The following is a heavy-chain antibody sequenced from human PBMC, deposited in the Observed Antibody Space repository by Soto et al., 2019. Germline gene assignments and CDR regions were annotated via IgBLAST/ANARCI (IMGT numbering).Heavy chain of an antibody. V-gene: IGHV4-31*03. Sequence: SETLSLTCTVSGGSISSGVYYWSWIRQHPGKGLEWIGYIYYSGSTYYNPSLKSRVTISVDTSKNQFSLELSSVTAADTAVYYCARDKINGLFDYWGQGTLVTVSS. CDR2: IYYSGST. J-gene: IGHJ4*02. D-gene: IGHD2-8*01. CDR3: ARDKINGLFDY. CDR1: GGSISSGVYY.